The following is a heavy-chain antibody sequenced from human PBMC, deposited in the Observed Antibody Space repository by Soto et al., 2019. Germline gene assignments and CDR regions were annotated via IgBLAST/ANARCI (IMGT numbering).Heavy chain of an antibody. J-gene: IGHJ4*02. V-gene: IGHV3-30*03. Sequence: QVQLVESGGGVVQSGRSPRLSCAASGFSFSTHGMHWVRQAPGKGLEWVAFISYDESNDYYADSVKGRFTISRDNSKNTLYLQMNSLRAEDTAVYYCARGASGYPMRYWGQGTLVTVSS. CDR3: ARGASGYPMRY. D-gene: IGHD6-13*01. CDR2: ISYDESND. CDR1: GFSFSTHG.